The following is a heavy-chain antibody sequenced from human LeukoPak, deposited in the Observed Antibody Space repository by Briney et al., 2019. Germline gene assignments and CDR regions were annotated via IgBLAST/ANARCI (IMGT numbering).Heavy chain of an antibody. V-gene: IGHV3-48*01. CDR1: GFTFSTCS. CDR2: ISDSGAM. CDR3: ARERGRGRDSPWFDY. D-gene: IGHD1-26*01. J-gene: IGHJ4*02. Sequence: GGSLRLSCAASGFTFSTCSMKWVRQAPVKGLEWVSYISDSGAMYYADSVRGRFTISRENAQNSLFLQMNSLRAEDTAVYYCARERGRGRDSPWFDYWGQGTLVTVSS.